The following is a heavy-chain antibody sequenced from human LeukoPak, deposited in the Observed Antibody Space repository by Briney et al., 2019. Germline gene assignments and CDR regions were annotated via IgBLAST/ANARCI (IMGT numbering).Heavy chain of an antibody. CDR3: ARDVSRGYMDY. J-gene: IGHJ4*02. CDR1: GYTFSDYG. CDR2: ISVSSGTT. Sequence: ASVKVSCKASGYTFSDYGVTWVRQAPGQGLEWMGWISVSSGTTTYAEVFQGRLTLTTDASTNTAFMDLTSLTSDDTALYYCARDVSRGYMDYCGQGSLVTVAS. V-gene: IGHV1-18*01.